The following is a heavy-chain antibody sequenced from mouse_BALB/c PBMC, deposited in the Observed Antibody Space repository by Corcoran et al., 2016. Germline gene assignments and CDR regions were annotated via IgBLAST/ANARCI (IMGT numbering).Heavy chain of an antibody. CDR2: IYPFKDVT. CDR3: AREVPGGDPLVY. D-gene: IGHD2-13*01. CDR1: GYTFTSYV. V-gene: IGHV1S136*01. J-gene: IGHJ2*01. Sequence: EVQLQQSGPELVKPGASVKMSCKASGYTFTSYVMHWMKLKPGQGLEWIGYIYPFKDVTKYNENFKGKATLTSDKSSSTAYMVLSSLTSEDSAVYYCAREVPGGDPLVYGGQGTTLTVSS.